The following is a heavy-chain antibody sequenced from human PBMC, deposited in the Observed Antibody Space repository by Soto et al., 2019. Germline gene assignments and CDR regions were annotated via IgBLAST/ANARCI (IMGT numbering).Heavy chain of an antibody. CDR2: ISSSGRTI. Sequence: QVQLVESGGGLVKPGGSLRLSCAASEFTFSDYYMTWIRQAPGKGLEWVSYISSSGRTINYADSVKGRFTISRDNAKNSLYQQMNRLRADDTAVYYCARGTNFDWLIPRDYYLDYWGQGTLVAVSS. CDR3: ARGTNFDWLIPRDYYLDY. V-gene: IGHV3-11*01. D-gene: IGHD3-9*01. CDR1: EFTFSDYY. J-gene: IGHJ4*02.